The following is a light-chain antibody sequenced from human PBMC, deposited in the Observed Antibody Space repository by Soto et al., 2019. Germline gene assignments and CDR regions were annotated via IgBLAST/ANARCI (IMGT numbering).Light chain of an antibody. CDR1: QSVSSNF. V-gene: IGKV3-20*01. CDR2: GAS. J-gene: IGKJ2*01. CDR3: QQYGSSLMYT. Sequence: EIVLTQSPGTLSLSPGERATLSCRANQSVSSNFLAWYQQKPGQAPRLLIYGASSRATGIPDRFSGSGSGTDFTLTISRLEPEDFGVYYCQQYGSSLMYTFGQGSKLEIK.